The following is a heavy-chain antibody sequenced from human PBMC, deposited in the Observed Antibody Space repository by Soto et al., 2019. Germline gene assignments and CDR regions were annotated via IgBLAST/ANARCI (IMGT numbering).Heavy chain of an antibody. CDR3: AHTNSRTVLRYFDWPVVGSWFDP. Sequence: SGPTLVNPTQTLTLTCTFSGFSLSTSGVGVGWIRQPPGKALEWLALIYWDDDKRYSPSLKSRLTITKDTSKNQVVLTMTNMDPVDTATYYCAHTNSRTVLRYFDWPVVGSWFDPWGQGTLVTVSS. J-gene: IGHJ5*02. V-gene: IGHV2-5*02. D-gene: IGHD3-9*01. CDR2: IYWDDDK. CDR1: GFSLSTSGVG.